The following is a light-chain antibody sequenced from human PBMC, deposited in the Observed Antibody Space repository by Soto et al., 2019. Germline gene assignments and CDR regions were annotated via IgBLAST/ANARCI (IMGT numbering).Light chain of an antibody. CDR3: SSYKSNSTRV. CDR1: SSDVGGYNY. J-gene: IGLJ1*01. CDR2: DVS. Sequence: QSALTQPASVSGSPGQSITISCTGTSSDVGGYNYVSWYQQHPGKAPKLMIYDVSNRPSGVSNRFSGSKSGNTASLTISGLQAEDEADYYCSSYKSNSTRVFGTGTKVTVL. V-gene: IGLV2-14*01.